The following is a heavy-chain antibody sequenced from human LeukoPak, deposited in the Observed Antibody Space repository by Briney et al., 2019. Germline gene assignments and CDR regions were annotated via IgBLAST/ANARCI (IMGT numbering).Heavy chain of an antibody. J-gene: IGHJ4*02. CDR2: ISGSGVST. CDR3: ATAMTRVTTPFDY. Sequence: GGSLRLSCAASGFTFSNYAMTWVRQAPGKGLEWVSSISGSGVSTYYADSVKGRFTISRDNSKNTLSLQMNSLRAEDTATYYCATAMTRVTTPFDYWGQGTLVTVSS. CDR1: GFTFSNYA. D-gene: IGHD4-17*01. V-gene: IGHV3-23*01.